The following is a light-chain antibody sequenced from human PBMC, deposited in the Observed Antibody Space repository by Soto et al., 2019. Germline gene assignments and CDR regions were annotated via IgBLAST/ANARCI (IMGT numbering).Light chain of an antibody. CDR1: QRVSSSY. CDR3: QQRSNWPIT. Sequence: EIVLTQSPGTLSLSPGERATLSCRASQRVSSSYLAWYQQKPGQAPRLLIYGASSRATGIPDRFSGSGSGTDFTLTISRLEPEDFAVYYCQQRSNWPITFGQGTRLEIK. CDR2: GAS. V-gene: IGKV3D-20*02. J-gene: IGKJ5*01.